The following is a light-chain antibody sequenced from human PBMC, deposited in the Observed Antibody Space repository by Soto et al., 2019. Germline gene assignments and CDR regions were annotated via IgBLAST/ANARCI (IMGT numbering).Light chain of an antibody. CDR1: QDIRNC. V-gene: IGKV1-27*01. CDR3: QKYNIAPYS. J-gene: IGKJ2*03. Sequence: DIQIAQAASSLSASLGDRVTITCRASQDIRNCVAWHQQRPGKVPKLLIYGASTLQSGVPSRFKGSGSGTDFTLTISSLQPEDVGTYYCQKYNIAPYSFGQGTKVDIK. CDR2: GAS.